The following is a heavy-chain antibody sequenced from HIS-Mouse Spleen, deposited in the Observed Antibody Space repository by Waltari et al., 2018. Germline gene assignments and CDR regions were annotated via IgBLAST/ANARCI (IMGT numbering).Heavy chain of an antibody. CDR1: GGSFSGYY. J-gene: IGHJ3*02. CDR2: INHSGST. V-gene: IGHV4-34*01. D-gene: IGHD6-13*01. Sequence: QVQLQQWGAGLLKPSETLSLTCAVYGGSFSGYYWSWIRQPPGKGLEWIGEINHSGSTNYNPSLKSRVTISVDTSKNQFSLKLSSVTAADTAVYYCAREGPGYSSSWYAFDIWGQGTMVTVSS. CDR3: AREGPGYSSSWYAFDI.